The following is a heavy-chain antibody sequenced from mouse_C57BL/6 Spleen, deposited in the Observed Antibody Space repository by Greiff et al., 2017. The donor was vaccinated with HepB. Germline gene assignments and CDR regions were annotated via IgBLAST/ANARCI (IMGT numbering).Heavy chain of an antibody. V-gene: IGHV14-4*01. J-gene: IGHJ2*01. CDR1: GFNIKDDY. CDR2: IDPENGDT. CDR3: TYYGTGY. D-gene: IGHD1-1*01. Sequence: EVQLQQSGAELVRPGASVKLSCTASGFNIKDDYMHWVKQRPEQGLEWIGWIDPENGDTEYASKIQGKATITADTSSNTAYLQLSSLTSEDTAVYYCTYYGTGYWGQGTTLTVSS.